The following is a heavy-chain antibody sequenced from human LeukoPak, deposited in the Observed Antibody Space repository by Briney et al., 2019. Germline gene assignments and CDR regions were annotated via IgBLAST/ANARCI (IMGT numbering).Heavy chain of an antibody. J-gene: IGHJ4*02. CDR1: GGSISSYY. V-gene: IGHV4-34*01. CDR2: INHSGST. Sequence: SETLSLTCTVSGGSISSYYWSWIRQPPGKGLEWIGEINHSGSTNYNPSLKSRVTISVDTSKDQFSLKLSSVTAADTAVYYCARGPSEAGSDYWGQGTLVTVSS. D-gene: IGHD1-26*01. CDR3: ARGPSEAGSDY.